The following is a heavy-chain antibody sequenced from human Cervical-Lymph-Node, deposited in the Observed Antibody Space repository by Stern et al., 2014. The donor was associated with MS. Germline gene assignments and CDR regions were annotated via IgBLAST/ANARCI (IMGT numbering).Heavy chain of an antibody. J-gene: IGHJ4*02. D-gene: IGHD5-18*01. CDR3: ARPSTGGYTYGGNFDY. Sequence: QLVQSGAEVKKPGASVKVSCEASGYTFINYYIHRVRQAPGQGLEWMGVISPSGSTANYAQKFQGRVTMTRDTSTSTVYMELSSLRSEDTAVYYCARPSTGGYTYGGNFDYWGQGALVTVSS. CDR1: GYTFINYY. CDR2: ISPSGSTA. V-gene: IGHV1-46*03.